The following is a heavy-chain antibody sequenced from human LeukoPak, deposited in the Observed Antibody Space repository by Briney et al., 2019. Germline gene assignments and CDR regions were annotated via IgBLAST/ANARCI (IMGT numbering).Heavy chain of an antibody. CDR3: ARPITKYTAVVWDY. Sequence: ASVKVSCKTSGYTFTDYFINWVRQAPGQGLEWMGWINPYSGATNYVQKFQGRVLMTRVTSIGTAYMELSSLRSDDTAIYYCARPITKYTAVVWDYWGQGTLVTVSS. CDR2: INPYSGAT. CDR1: GYTFTDYF. J-gene: IGHJ4*02. D-gene: IGHD5-18*01. V-gene: IGHV1-2*02.